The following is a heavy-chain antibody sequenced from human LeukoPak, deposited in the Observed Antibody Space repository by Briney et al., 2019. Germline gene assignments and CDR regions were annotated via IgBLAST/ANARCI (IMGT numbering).Heavy chain of an antibody. V-gene: IGHV4-61*01. J-gene: IGHJ3*02. D-gene: IGHD2-2*02. CDR2: IYYSGST. Sequence: PSETLSLTCTVSGGSISSGSYYWSWIRQPPGKGLEWIGYIYYSGSTNYNPSLKSRVTISVDTSKNQFSLKLSSVTAADTAVYYCARALIVVVPAAILRSNAFDIWGQGTMVTVSS. CDR1: GGSISSGSYY. CDR3: ARALIVVVPAAILRSNAFDI.